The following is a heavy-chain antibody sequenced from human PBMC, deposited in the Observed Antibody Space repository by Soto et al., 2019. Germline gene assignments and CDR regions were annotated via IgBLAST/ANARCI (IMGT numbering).Heavy chain of an antibody. J-gene: IGHJ4*02. CDR2: IWYDGSNK. CDR3: ARVNGDYGKGYFDY. Sequence: QVQLVESGGGVVQPGRSLRLSCAASGFTVSSYGMHWVRQAPGKGLEWVAVIWYDGSNKYYADSVKGRFTISRDNSKNTLYLQMNSLIAEDTAVYYCARVNGDYGKGYFDYCGQGTLVTVSS. CDR1: GFTVSSYG. D-gene: IGHD4-17*01. V-gene: IGHV3-33*01.